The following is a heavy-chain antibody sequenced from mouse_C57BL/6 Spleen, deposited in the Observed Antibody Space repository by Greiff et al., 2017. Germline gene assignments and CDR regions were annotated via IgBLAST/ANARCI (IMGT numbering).Heavy chain of an antibody. Sequence: QVQLQQSGAELVRPGASVTLSCKASGYTFTDYEMHWVKQTPVHGLEWIGANDPETGGTAYNQKFKGKAILTADKSSSTAYMELRSLTSEDSAVYYCTRTYYCGSSPFDYWGQGTTLTVSS. D-gene: IGHD1-1*01. V-gene: IGHV1-15*01. CDR3: TRTYYCGSSPFDY. CDR1: GYTFTDYE. CDR2: NDPETGGT. J-gene: IGHJ2*01.